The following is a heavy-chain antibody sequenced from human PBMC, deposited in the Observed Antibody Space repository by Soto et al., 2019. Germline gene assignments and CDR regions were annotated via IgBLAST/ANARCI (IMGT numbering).Heavy chain of an antibody. CDR1: GYTFTSYA. V-gene: IGHV1-3*01. D-gene: IGHD3-10*01. J-gene: IGHJ6*02. Sequence: GASVKVSFKASGYTFTSYAMHWVRQAPGQRLEWMGWINAGNGNIKYAQKLQGRVTITRDTSASTAYMELSSLRSEDTAVYYCARDLTITMDVWGQGTTVTVSS. CDR2: INAGNGNI. CDR3: ARDLTITMDV.